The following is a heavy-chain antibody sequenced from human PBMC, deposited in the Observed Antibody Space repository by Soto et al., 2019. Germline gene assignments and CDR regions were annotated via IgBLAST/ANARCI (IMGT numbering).Heavy chain of an antibody. Sequence: PSETLSLTCTVSGGSVSSSSDYWGWIRQPPGKGPEWIGSINYSGSTQYNPSLKSRVTISVDTSKNQVSLNVTSVTAADTAVYYCAATPRYWGQGRLVTVSS. J-gene: IGHJ4*02. D-gene: IGHD1-26*01. CDR2: INYSGST. CDR3: AATPRY. CDR1: GGSVSSSSDY. V-gene: IGHV4-39*07.